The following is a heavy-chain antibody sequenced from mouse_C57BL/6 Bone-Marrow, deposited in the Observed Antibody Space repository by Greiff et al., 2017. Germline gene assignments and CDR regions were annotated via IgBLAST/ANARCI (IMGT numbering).Heavy chain of an antibody. CDR1: GFTFSSYG. CDR2: ISSGGSYT. J-gene: IGHJ3*01. V-gene: IGHV5-6*02. Sequence: DVKLVESGGDLVKPGGSLKLSCAASGFTFSSYGMSWVRQTPDKRLEWVATISSGGSYTYYPDSVKGRFTISRDNAKNTLYLQMSSLKSEDTAMYYCARESSRFAYWGQGTLVTVST. D-gene: IGHD1-3*01. CDR3: ARESSRFAY.